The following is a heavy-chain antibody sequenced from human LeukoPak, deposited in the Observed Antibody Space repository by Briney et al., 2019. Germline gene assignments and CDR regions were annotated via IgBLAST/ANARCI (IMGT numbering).Heavy chain of an antibody. CDR1: GFTFSSYG. CDR3: ARDPRWLRGGHDY. Sequence: GGSLRLSCAASGFTFSSYGMHWVRQAPGKGLEWVAFIRYDGSNKYYADSVKGRFTISRDNAKNSLYLQMNSLRAEDTAVYYCARDPRWLRGGHDYWGQGTLVTVSS. D-gene: IGHD5-12*01. CDR2: IRYDGSNK. V-gene: IGHV3-30*02. J-gene: IGHJ4*02.